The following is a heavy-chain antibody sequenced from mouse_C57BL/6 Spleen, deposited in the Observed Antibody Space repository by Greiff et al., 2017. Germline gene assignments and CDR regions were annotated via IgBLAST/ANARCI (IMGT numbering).Heavy chain of an antibody. CDR3: ARYHYGNYERNAMDY. V-gene: IGHV1-80*01. Sequence: VMLVESGAELVKPGASVKISCKASGYAFSSYWMNWVKQRPGKGLEWIGQIYPGDGDTNYNGKFKGKATLTADKSSSTAYMQLSSLTSEDSAVYFCARYHYGNYERNAMDYWGQGTSVTVSS. J-gene: IGHJ4*01. CDR1: GYAFSSYW. D-gene: IGHD2-1*01. CDR2: IYPGDGDT.